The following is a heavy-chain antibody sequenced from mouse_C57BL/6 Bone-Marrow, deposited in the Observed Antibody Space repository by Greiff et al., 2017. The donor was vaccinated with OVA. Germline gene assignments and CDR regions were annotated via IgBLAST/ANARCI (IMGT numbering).Heavy chain of an antibody. CDR1: GFNIKHTY. Sequence: VQLQQSVAELVRPGASVKLSCTASGFNIKHTYMHWVKQRPEQGLEWIGRIDPANDNTKYDPKFQGKATMTADTSYNTAYLQLSSLSSEDTAVYCCARGNFGSSFYAMDYWGQGTSVTVSS. J-gene: IGHJ4*01. CDR3: ARGNFGSSFYAMDY. CDR2: IDPANDNT. D-gene: IGHD1-1*01. V-gene: IGHV14-3*01.